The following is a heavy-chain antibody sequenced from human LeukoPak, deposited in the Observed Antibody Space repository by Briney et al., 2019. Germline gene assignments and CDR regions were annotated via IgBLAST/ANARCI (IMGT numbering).Heavy chain of an antibody. J-gene: IGHJ4*02. D-gene: IGHD2-21*02. CDR1: GYTLTELS. CDR3: ARGGVVAVVTATDYYFDY. Sequence: ASVKVSCKVSGYTLTELSMHWVRQAPGKGLEWMGGFDPEDGETIYAQKFQGRVTMTEDTSTDTAYMELSSLRSEDTAVYYCARGGVVAVVTATDYYFDYWGQGTLVTVSS. V-gene: IGHV1-24*01. CDR2: FDPEDGET.